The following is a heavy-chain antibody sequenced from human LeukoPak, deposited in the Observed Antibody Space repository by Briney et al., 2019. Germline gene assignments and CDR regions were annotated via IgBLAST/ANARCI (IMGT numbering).Heavy chain of an antibody. CDR1: GGTFSSYA. CDR2: IIPIFGTA. V-gene: IGHV1-69*13. Sequence: ASVKVSCKASGGTFSSYAISWVRQAPGQGLEWMGGIIPIFGTANYAQKFQGRVTITADESTSTAYMELSSLRSEDTAVYYCARAPNCGGDCYSDYWGQGTLVTVSS. CDR3: ARAPNCGGDCYSDY. D-gene: IGHD2-21*02. J-gene: IGHJ4*02.